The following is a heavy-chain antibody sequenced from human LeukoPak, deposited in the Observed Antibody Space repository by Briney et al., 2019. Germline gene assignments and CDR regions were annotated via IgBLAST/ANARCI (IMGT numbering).Heavy chain of an antibody. J-gene: IGHJ6*02. D-gene: IGHD6-6*01. CDR3: AKERPHCMDV. CDR1: GFTFSSYN. Sequence: PGGSLRLSCTASGFTFSSYNMNWVRQAPGKGLEWVSTITSTSTYIAYADSVKGRFTISRDNADNSVYLQMNSLRADDTAVYYCAKERPHCMDVWGQGTSVTVSS. CDR2: ITSTSTYI. V-gene: IGHV3-21*01.